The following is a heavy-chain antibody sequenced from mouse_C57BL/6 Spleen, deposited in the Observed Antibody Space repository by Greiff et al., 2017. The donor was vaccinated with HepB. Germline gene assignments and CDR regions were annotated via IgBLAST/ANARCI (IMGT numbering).Heavy chain of an antibody. V-gene: IGHV1-69*01. J-gene: IGHJ4*01. CDR2: IDPSDSYT. CDR3: SRLRDYYAMDY. Sequence: QVQLQQPGAELVMPGASVKLSCKASGYTFNSYWMHWVKQRPGQGLEWIGEIDPSDSYTNYNQKFKGKSTLTVDKSSSTAYMQLSSLTSEDYAVYFCSRLRDYYAMDYWGQGTSVTVSS. CDR1: GYTFNSYW.